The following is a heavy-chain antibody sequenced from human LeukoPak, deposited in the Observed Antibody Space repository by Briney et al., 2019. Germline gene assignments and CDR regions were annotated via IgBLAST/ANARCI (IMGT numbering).Heavy chain of an antibody. CDR3: ARAVVVVTAPDAFDI. CDR2: IYYSGST. J-gene: IGHJ3*02. V-gene: IGHV4-30-4*01. Sequence: PSETLSLTCTVSGGSISSGDYYWSWLRQPPGTGLEWIGYIYYSGSTYYNPSLKSRVTISVDTSKNQFSLKLSSVTAADTAVYYCARAVVVVTAPDAFDIWGQGTMVTVSS. CDR1: GGSISSGDYY. D-gene: IGHD2-21*02.